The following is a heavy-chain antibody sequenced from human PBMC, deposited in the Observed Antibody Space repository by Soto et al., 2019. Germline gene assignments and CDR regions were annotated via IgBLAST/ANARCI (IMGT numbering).Heavy chain of an antibody. CDR3: ARNYKSGLDY. V-gene: IGHV1-46*01. CDR2: INPSGGST. J-gene: IGHJ4*02. D-gene: IGHD1-26*01. CDR1: GYTFINYY. Sequence: QVQLVQSGAEVKKPGSSVKVSCKASGYTFINYYIHWVRQAPGQGLEWMGMINPSGGSTSYAQKFQGRVTMTSDTYTRTVYMELSSLRSEDTAVYYCARNYKSGLDYWGQGTLVTVSS.